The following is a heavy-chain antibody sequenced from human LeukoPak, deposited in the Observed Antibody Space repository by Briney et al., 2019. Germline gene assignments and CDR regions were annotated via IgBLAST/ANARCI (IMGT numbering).Heavy chain of an antibody. Sequence: GGSLRLSCAASGFTFSSYSMNWVRQAPGKGLEWVSSISSSSSYIYYADSVKGRFTISRDNAKNSLYLQMNSLRAEDTAVYYCARDLGDSYGYKAYWGQGTLVTVSS. V-gene: IGHV3-21*01. D-gene: IGHD5-18*01. J-gene: IGHJ4*02. CDR3: ARDLGDSYGYKAY. CDR2: ISSSSSYI. CDR1: GFTFSSYS.